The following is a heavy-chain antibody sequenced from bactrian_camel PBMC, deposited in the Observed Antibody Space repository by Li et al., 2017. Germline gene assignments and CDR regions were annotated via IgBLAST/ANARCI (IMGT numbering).Heavy chain of an antibody. V-gene: IGHV3S31*01. CDR1: GFTSSRYC. Sequence: DVQLVESGGGSVQAGGSLRLSCAVSGFTSSRYCMGWFRQAPGKEREGVAVICTGGGSTYYADSVKGRFTISRDGVKNTVYLQMNSLKPEDTATYYCAADPAMAWVLCFLGREYDYEYWGQGTQVTVS. D-gene: IGHD3*01. CDR2: ICTGGGST. J-gene: IGHJ4*01. CDR3: AADPAMAWVLCFLGREYDYEY.